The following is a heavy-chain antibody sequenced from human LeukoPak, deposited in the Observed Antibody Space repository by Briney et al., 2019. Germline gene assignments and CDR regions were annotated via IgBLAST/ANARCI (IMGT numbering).Heavy chain of an antibody. V-gene: IGHV4-30-4*08. CDR3: ARIQGYSSSWYLGFDY. J-gene: IGHJ4*02. Sequence: SETLSLTCTVSGGSISSGDYYLSWIRQPPGKGLEWIGYIYYSGSTYYNPSLKSRVTISVDTSKNQFSLKLSSVTAADTAVYYCARIQGYSSSWYLGFDYWGQGTLVTVSS. CDR2: IYYSGST. D-gene: IGHD6-13*01. CDR1: GGSISSGDYY.